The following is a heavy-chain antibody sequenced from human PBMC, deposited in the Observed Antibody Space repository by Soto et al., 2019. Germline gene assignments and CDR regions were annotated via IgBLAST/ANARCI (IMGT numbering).Heavy chain of an antibody. CDR3: ARSPASYSVVVHGDRFSP. J-gene: IGHJ5*02. V-gene: IGHV1-8*01. D-gene: IGHD2-2*01. Sequence: ASVKVSCKASGYTFTSYDINWVRQATGQGLEWMGWMNPNSGNTGYAQKFQGRVTMTRNTSISTAYMELSSLRSEDTAVYYCARSPASYSVVVHGDRFSPCGQRTLVPVSS. CDR1: GYTFTSYD. CDR2: MNPNSGNT.